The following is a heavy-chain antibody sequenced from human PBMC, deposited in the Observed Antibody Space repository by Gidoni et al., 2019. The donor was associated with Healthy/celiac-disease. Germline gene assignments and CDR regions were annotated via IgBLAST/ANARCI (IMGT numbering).Heavy chain of an antibody. CDR1: GGSYSSSSYY. D-gene: IGHD2-15*01. CDR2: FYYCGST. Sequence: PPPQESGPGLVKPLENLSPTFPVSGGSYSSSSYYLGWIRQPPGKGPEWIGRFYYCGSTFNNPSLISRVTISIDTSKNQFSLKLSSVTAAYTARDYCASARGRQWYFDLWGRGTLVTVSS. V-gene: IGHV4-39*07. CDR3: ASARGRQWYFDL. J-gene: IGHJ2*01.